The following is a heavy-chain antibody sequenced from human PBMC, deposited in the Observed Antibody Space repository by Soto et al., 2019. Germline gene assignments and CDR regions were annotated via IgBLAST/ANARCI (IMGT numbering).Heavy chain of an antibody. CDR2: IYTSVNS. V-gene: IGHV4-4*07. Sequence: QVQLQESGPGLVKPSETLSLTCSVSGGSIRNYYWNWIRQPAGKGLEWIGRIYTSVNSDYNPSLKRRVTRPADPSKNQLSLRLSSVPAADSAGYYCARLWLGKPPGYLDSWGQGIRVTISS. CDR3: ARLWLGKPPGYLDS. CDR1: GGSIRNYY. J-gene: IGHJ4*02. D-gene: IGHD3-10*01.